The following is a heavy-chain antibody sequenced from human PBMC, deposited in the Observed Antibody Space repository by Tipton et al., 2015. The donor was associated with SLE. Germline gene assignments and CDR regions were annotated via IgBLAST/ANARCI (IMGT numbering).Heavy chain of an antibody. J-gene: IGHJ5*02. D-gene: IGHD6-19*01. Sequence: TLSLTCSVSGGSISNGGYYWTWIRQPPGKGLEWIGYIYYSGSTNYNPSLKSRVTISVDTSKNQFSLKLSSVTAADTAVYYCARLSRDRAVAGFNWFDPWGQGTLVTVSS. CDR1: GGSISNGGYY. V-gene: IGHV4-61*08. CDR2: IYYSGST. CDR3: ARLSRDRAVAGFNWFDP.